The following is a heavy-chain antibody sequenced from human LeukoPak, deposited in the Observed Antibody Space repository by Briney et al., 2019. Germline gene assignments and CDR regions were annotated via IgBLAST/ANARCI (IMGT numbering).Heavy chain of an antibody. CDR2: IYYSGST. CDR3: CYGVTNAFDI. Sequence: PSETLSLTCTVSGGSISSYYWSWIRQPPGKGLEWIGYIYYSGSTNYNPSLKSRVTISVDTSKTQFSLKLSSVTAADTAVYYCCYGVTNAFDIWGQGTMVTVSS. J-gene: IGHJ3*02. CDR1: GGSISSYY. V-gene: IGHV4-59*08. D-gene: IGHD4-17*01.